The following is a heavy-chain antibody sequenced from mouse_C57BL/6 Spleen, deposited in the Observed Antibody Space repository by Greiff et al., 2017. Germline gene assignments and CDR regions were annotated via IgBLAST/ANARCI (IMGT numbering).Heavy chain of an antibody. CDR3: TTVVHY. CDR2: IDPENGDT. Sequence: VQLQQPGAELVRPGASVKLSCTASGFNIKDDYMHWVKQRPEQGLEWIGWIDPENGDTEYASKFQGKATVTADTSSNTAYLQLSSLTSEDTAVYYCTTVVHYGGRGTALTVTS. V-gene: IGHV14-4*01. CDR1: GFNIKDDY. J-gene: IGHJ2*01. D-gene: IGHD1-1*01.